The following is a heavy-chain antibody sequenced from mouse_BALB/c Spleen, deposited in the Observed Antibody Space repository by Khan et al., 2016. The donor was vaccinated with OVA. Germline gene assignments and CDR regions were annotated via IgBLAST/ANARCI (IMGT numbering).Heavy chain of an antibody. Sequence: VQLQESGPGLVKPSQSLSLTCTVTGYSITSDYAWNWIRQFPGNKLEWMGYISYSGSTTYNPSLKSQISITRDTSKNQFFLQLNSVTTEDTATYYCARWFTYWGQGTLVTVSA. CDR2: ISYSGST. J-gene: IGHJ3*01. CDR1: GYSITSDYA. V-gene: IGHV3-2*02. CDR3: ARWFTY.